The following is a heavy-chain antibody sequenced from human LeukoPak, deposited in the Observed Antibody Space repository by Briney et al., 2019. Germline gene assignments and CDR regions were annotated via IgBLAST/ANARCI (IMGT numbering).Heavy chain of an antibody. CDR1: GGSISSYY. CDR2: IYYSGST. CDR3: ARESYYYGMDV. V-gene: IGHV4-59*08. D-gene: IGHD1-26*01. Sequence: PSETLSLTCTVSGGSISSYYWSWIRQPPGKGLEWIGYIYYSGSTNYNSSLKSRVTISVDTSKNQFSLKLSSVTAADTAVYYCARESYYYGMDVWGQGTTVIVSS. J-gene: IGHJ6*02.